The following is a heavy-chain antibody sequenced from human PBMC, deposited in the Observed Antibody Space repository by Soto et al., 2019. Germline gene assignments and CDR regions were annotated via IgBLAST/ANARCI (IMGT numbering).Heavy chain of an antibody. V-gene: IGHV3-21*01. Sequence: EVQLVESGGGLVKPGGSLRLSCAASGFTFSTYSMNWVRQAPGKGLEWVSSISSSGSYIYYEDSVKGRFTISRDNAKNSLYLQMNSLRAEDTAVYYCARYDSSGYYWPYYYYGMDLWGQGTTVTVSS. D-gene: IGHD3-22*01. CDR2: ISSSGSYI. CDR1: GFTFSTYS. CDR3: ARYDSSGYYWPYYYYGMDL. J-gene: IGHJ6*02.